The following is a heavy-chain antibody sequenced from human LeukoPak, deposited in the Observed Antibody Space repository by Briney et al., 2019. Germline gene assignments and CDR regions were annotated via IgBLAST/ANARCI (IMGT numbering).Heavy chain of an antibody. D-gene: IGHD2-2*01. V-gene: IGHV4-34*01. CDR3: ARLGYCSSTSCYVDQ. J-gene: IGHJ4*02. CDR1: GGSFSGYY. Sequence: SETLSLTCAVYGGSFSGYYWSWIRQPPGKGLEWIGEINHSGSTNYNPSLKSRVTISIDTSKNHFSLKLRFVTAADAAVYYCARLGYCSSTSCYVDQWGQGTLVTVSS. CDR2: INHSGST.